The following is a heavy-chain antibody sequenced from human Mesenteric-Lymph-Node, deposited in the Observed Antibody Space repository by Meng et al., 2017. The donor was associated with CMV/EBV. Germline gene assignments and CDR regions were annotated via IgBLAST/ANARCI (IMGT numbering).Heavy chain of an antibody. J-gene: IGHJ6*01. D-gene: IGHD4-11*01. Sequence: ASVKVSCKASGYTFTGYYMHWVRQAPGQGLEWMGWINPNSGGTNYAQKFQGRVTMTRDTSISTAYMELSRLRSEDTAVYYCARGTPVPTIGQYFYYYDMDVWGPGTTVTVSS. CDR2: INPNSGGT. CDR1: GYTFTGYY. V-gene: IGHV1-2*02. CDR3: ARGTPVPTIGQYFYYYDMDV.